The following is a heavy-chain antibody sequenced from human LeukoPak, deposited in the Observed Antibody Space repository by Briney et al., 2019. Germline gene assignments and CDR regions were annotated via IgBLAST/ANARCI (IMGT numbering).Heavy chain of an antibody. Sequence: GGSLRLSCAASGFTFSSYEMSWVRQAPGKGLEWVSYISSSGSTIYYADSVKGRFTISRDNAKNSLYLQMNSLRAEDTAVYYCARLAHYYDYDYWGQGTLVTVSS. J-gene: IGHJ4*02. V-gene: IGHV3-48*03. CDR3: ARLAHYYDYDY. CDR2: ISSSGSTI. CDR1: GFTFSSYE. D-gene: IGHD5-12*01.